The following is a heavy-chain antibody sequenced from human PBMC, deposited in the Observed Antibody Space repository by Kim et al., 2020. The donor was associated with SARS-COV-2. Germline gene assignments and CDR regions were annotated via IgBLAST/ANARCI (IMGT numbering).Heavy chain of an antibody. CDR1: GGTFSSYA. CDR3: ASRLNCSSTSCYADNYDILTGYYTDAFDI. V-gene: IGHV1-69*13. Sequence: SVKVSCKASGGTFSSYAISWVRQAPGQGLEWMGGIIPIFGTANYAQKFQGRVTITADESTSTAYMELSSLRSEDTAVYYCASRLNCSSTSCYADNYDILTGYYTDAFDIWGQGTMVTVSS. D-gene: IGHD2-2*01. CDR2: IIPIFGTA. J-gene: IGHJ3*02.